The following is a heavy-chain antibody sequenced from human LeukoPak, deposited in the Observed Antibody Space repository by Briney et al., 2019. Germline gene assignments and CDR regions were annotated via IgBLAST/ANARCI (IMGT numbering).Heavy chain of an antibody. V-gene: IGHV4-59*11. CDR1: GGSISSHY. D-gene: IGHD2/OR15-2a*01. CDR3: ARFVRFFPNWFDP. J-gene: IGHJ5*02. Sequence: SETLSLTCTVSGGSISSHYWSWIRQPPGKGLEWIGYIYYSGSTNYNPSLKSRVTISVDTSKNQFSLKLSPVTAADTAVYYCARFVRFFPNWFDPWGQGTLVTVSS. CDR2: IYYSGST.